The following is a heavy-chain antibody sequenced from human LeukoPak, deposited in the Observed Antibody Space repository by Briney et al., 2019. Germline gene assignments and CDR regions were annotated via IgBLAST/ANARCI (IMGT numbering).Heavy chain of an antibody. Sequence: PSETLSLTCVVSGVSVSSFHWNWIRQLPGKGLEWIGCLSYTGKTDYNPSLASRVTISLDTSKNQGFSLRLRSVTAADTAVYYCSEGYFEPFDHWGQGILVTVSS. CDR3: SEGYFEPFDH. CDR2: LSYTGKT. D-gene: IGHD2/OR15-2a*01. CDR1: GVSVSSFH. J-gene: IGHJ4*02. V-gene: IGHV4-59*02.